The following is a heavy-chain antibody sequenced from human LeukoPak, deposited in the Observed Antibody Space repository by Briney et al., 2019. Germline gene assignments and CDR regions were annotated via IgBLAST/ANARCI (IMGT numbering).Heavy chain of an antibody. J-gene: IGHJ4*02. Sequence: SETLSLTCAVYGESFSGFYWSWIRQPPGKGLGWIGEINHSGSTNCNPSLKSRVTISVDTSKNQFSLKLNSVTAADTAVYYCARGRVTGTSPYKYWGQGTLVTVSP. CDR2: INHSGST. D-gene: IGHD1-20*01. V-gene: IGHV4-34*01. CDR1: GESFSGFY. CDR3: ARGRVTGTSPYKY.